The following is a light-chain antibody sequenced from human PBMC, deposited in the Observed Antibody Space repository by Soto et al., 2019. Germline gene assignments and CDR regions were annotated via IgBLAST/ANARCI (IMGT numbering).Light chain of an antibody. CDR1: QSISSY. Sequence: DIEMTQSPSSLSASVGDRVTITCRASQSISSYLNWYQQKPGKAPKLLIYAASILQSGVPSRFSGSGSGTDFTLTISRLQPEDFAAYYCQQSYSTPPWTFGPGTKVEIK. J-gene: IGKJ1*01. V-gene: IGKV1-39*01. CDR3: QQSYSTPPWT. CDR2: AAS.